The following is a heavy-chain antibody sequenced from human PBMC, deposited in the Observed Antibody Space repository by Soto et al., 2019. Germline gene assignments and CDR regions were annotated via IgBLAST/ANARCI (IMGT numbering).Heavy chain of an antibody. V-gene: IGHV1-3*01. J-gene: IGHJ6*02. CDR3: ARDHLRYGGNQYYYYYGMDV. CDR2: INAGNGNT. D-gene: IGHD4-17*01. Sequence: QVQLVQSGAEVKKPGASVKVSCKASGYTFTSYAMHWVRQAPGQRLEWMGWINAGNGNTKYSQKFQGRVTITRDTSASTAYMELSSLRSEDTAVYYCARDHLRYGGNQYYYYYGMDVWGQGTTVTVSS. CDR1: GYTFTSYA.